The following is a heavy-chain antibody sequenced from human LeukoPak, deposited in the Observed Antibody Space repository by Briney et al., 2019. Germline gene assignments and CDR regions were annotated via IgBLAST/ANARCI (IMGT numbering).Heavy chain of an antibody. J-gene: IGHJ4*02. CDR2: ISGSGGST. CDR3: AKDLLRKEYYFDY. D-gene: IGHD4-17*01. V-gene: IGHV3-23*01. CDR1: GSTFSSYA. Sequence: PGGSLRLSCAASGSTFSSYAMSWVRQAPGKGLEWVSVISGSGGSTYYADSVKGRFTISRDNSRNTLYLQMNSLRTEDTAVYYCAKDLLRKEYYFDYWGQGTLVTVSS.